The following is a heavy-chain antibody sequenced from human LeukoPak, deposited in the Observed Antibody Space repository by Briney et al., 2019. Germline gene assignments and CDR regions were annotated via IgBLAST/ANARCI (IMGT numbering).Heavy chain of an antibody. V-gene: IGHV5-51*01. CDR3: ARSGGLYNSFDP. Sequence: GESLKISCKGSGYSFTNYWSGWVRQMPGKGLEWMGIIYPGDSDTRYSPSFQGQVTISADKSISTTYLQWSSLRASDTAIYYCARSGGLYNSFDPWGQGTMVTVSS. D-gene: IGHD1-20*01. CDR2: IYPGDSDT. J-gene: IGHJ5*02. CDR1: GYSFTNYW.